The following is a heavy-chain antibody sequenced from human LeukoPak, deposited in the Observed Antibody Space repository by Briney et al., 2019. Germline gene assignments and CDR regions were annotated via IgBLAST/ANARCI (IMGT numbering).Heavy chain of an antibody. Sequence: ASVKVSCKVSGYTFTDYYMHWVQQPPGKGLEWMGLVDPEDGETIYAEKFQGRVTITADTSTDTAYMELSSLRSEATALYYCATGIVGASGHWGQGPRVTVST. CDR3: ATGIVGASGH. J-gene: IGHJ4*02. V-gene: IGHV1-69-2*01. D-gene: IGHD1-26*01. CDR2: VDPEDGET. CDR1: GYTFTDYY.